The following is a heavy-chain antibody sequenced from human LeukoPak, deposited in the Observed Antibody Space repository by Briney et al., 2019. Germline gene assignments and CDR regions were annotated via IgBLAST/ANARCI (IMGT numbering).Heavy chain of an antibody. CDR1: GFTFSSYG. V-gene: IGHV3-33*01. J-gene: IGHJ6*02. CDR3: ARDKTNYYDSSDYYGMDV. Sequence: PGGSLRLSCAASGFTFSSYGMHWVRQAPGKGLEWVAVIWYDGSNKYYADSVKGRFTISRDNSKTTLYLQMNSLRAEDTAVYYCARDKTNYYDSSDYYGMDVWGQGTTVTVSS. CDR2: IWYDGSNK. D-gene: IGHD3-22*01.